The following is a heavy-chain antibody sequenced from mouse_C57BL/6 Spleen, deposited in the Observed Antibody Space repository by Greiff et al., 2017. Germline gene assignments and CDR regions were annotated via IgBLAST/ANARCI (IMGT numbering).Heavy chain of an antibody. Sequence: EVHLVESGGDLVKPGGSLKLSCAASGFTFSSYGMSWVRQTPDKRLEWVATISSGGSYTYYPDSVKGRFTISRDNAKNTLYLQMSSLKSEDTAMYYCAREDAMDYWGQGTSGTVSS. CDR1: GFTFSSYG. CDR3: AREDAMDY. CDR2: ISSGGSYT. V-gene: IGHV5-6*01. J-gene: IGHJ4*01.